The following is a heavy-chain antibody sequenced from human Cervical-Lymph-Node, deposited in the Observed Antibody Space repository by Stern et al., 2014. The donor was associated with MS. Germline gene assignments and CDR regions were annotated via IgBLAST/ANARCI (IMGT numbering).Heavy chain of an antibody. CDR1: DFPLGAFA. D-gene: IGHD3-9*01. CDR2: IWNEGSNK. V-gene: IGHV3-33*01. CDR3: ARTIHVLRYFDWLSGGMDV. J-gene: IGHJ6*02. Sequence: QVQLVQSGGGVFSLGGPRNLPVPRSDFPLGAFALTWVARAPGKGWDGGAVIWNEGSNKYYADSVKGRFTISRDNSKNTLYLQMNSLRAEDTAVYYCARTIHVLRYFDWLSGGMDVWGQGTTVTVSS.